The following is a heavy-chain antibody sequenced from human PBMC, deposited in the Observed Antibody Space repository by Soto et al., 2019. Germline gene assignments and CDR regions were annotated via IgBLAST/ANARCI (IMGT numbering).Heavy chain of an antibody. J-gene: IGHJ4*02. CDR2: IQSDGSTT. CDR1: GFALRSYW. CDR3: AREKAVAGTTLDY. V-gene: IGHV3-74*01. D-gene: IGHD6-19*01. Sequence: GGSLRLSCAVSGFALRSYWMHWVRQAPGKGLVWVSRIQSDGSTTDYADSVKGRFTISRDNAKNTLFLQMDSLRVEDTAVYYCAREKAVAGTTLDYWGQGTLVTVS.